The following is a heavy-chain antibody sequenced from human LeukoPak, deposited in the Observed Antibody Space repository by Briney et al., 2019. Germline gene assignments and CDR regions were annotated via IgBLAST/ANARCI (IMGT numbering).Heavy chain of an antibody. V-gene: IGHV1-18*01. D-gene: IGHD3-10*01. Sequence: ASVKVSCKASGYTFTSYGISWVRQAPGQGLEWMGWISAYNGNTNYAQKFQGRVTITTDESTSTAYMELSSLRSEDTAVYYCARELGYWFDPWGQGTLVTVSS. J-gene: IGHJ5*02. CDR2: ISAYNGNT. CDR3: ARELGYWFDP. CDR1: GYTFTSYG.